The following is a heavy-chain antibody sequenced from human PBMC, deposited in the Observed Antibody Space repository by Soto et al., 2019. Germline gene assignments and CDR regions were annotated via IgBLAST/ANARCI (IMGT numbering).Heavy chain of an antibody. CDR2: INAGNGNT. CDR3: GRENYDFWSGRGYYYGMDV. V-gene: IGHV1-3*01. Sequence: ASVKVSCKASGYAFTSYAMHWVRQAPGQRLEWMGWINAGNGNTKYSQKFQGRVTITRDTSASTAYMELSSLRSEDTAVYYCGRENYDFWSGRGYYYGMDVWGQGTTVTVSS. J-gene: IGHJ6*02. D-gene: IGHD3-3*01. CDR1: GYAFTSYA.